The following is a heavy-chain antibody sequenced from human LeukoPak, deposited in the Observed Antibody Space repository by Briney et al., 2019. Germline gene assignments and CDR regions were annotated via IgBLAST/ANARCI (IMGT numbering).Heavy chain of an antibody. CDR3: ARARFVVVPAGPDPDLYYFDY. V-gene: IGHV1-69*13. CDR1: GGTFSSYA. Sequence: SVKVSCKASGGTFSSYAITWVRQAPGQGFEWMGRIIPIFGTANYAQKFQGRVTITADESTSTAYMELSSLRSEDTAVYYCARARFVVVPAGPDPDLYYFDYWGQGTLVTVSS. CDR2: IIPIFGTA. J-gene: IGHJ4*02. D-gene: IGHD2-2*01.